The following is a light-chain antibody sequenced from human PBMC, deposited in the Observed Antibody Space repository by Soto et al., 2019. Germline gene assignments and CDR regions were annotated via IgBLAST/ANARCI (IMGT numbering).Light chain of an antibody. J-gene: IGKJ5*01. V-gene: IGKV1-39*01. Sequence: IQMTQSPSSLSASVGDRVTISCRASQGIGNALGWYQQKPGKAPKXLIYAASSFPSGVPSRFSGSGSGTDLTITISSLQPEDVETYDGQQSYRTPITFGQGTRLEIK. CDR2: AAS. CDR3: QQSYRTPIT. CDR1: QGIGNA.